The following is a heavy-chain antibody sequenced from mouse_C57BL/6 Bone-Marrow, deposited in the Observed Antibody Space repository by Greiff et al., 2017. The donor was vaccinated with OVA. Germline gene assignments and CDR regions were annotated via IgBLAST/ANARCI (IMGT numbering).Heavy chain of an antibody. CDR3: ARGSYGSSPYYAMDY. CDR1: DSEVFTIAY. CDR2: ILPSIGRT. J-gene: IGHJ4*01. Sequence: VQLQQSGTELRSPGSSVKLSCKDFDSEVFTIAYMSWVRQQPGHGFGWIGGILPSIGRTIYGEKFVAKATFDAATLSNTAYLERNSLTSEDSAIYYGARGSYGSSPYYAMDYWGQGTSVTVSS. V-gene: IGHV15-2*01. D-gene: IGHD1-1*01.